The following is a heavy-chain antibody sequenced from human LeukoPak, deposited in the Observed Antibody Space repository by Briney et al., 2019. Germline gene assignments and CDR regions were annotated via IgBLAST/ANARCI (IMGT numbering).Heavy chain of an antibody. V-gene: IGHV1-18*01. CDR3: ARDVSLIATPAGY. Sequence: ASVKVSCKASGYIFSNFFSSYGITWVRQAPGQGLEWMGWISAYNGNTNYAQKLQGRVTMTTDTSTSTAYMELRSLRSDDTAVYYCARDVSLIATPAGYWGQGTLVTVSS. CDR2: ISAYNGNT. D-gene: IGHD6-13*01. CDR1: GYIFSNFFSSYG. J-gene: IGHJ4*02.